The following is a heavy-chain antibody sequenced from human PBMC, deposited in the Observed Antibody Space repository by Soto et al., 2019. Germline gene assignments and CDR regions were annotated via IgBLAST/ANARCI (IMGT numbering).Heavy chain of an antibody. CDR2: TYYRSKWFS. J-gene: IGHJ4*02. V-gene: IGHV6-1*01. D-gene: IGHD6-13*01. CDR1: GVTVSINSAS. CDR3: AKMYMSTWSRGDHHYFDS. Sequence: SQPLSLHCAIPGVTVSINSASWNWIRLSTWRGLQWLGRTYYRSKWFSGYALSVKSRITINPDTSKNQFSLQLNSVTPEDTAVYYCAKMYMSTWSRGDHHYFDSWGQGTLVTISS.